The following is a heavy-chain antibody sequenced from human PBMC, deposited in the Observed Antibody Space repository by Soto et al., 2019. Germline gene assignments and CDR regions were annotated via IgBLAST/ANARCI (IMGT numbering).Heavy chain of an antibody. CDR3: GGGGDPFYYDITVYSPD. CDR2: IFYSGST. CDR1: GDAVSSDEYY. J-gene: IGHJ4*02. Sequence: SETLSLTCTVSGDAVSSDEYYWSWIRQHSGKGLEWIGSIFYSGSTYYNPSLKSRVNILVDTSKKQFSLKLSSVTAADTAVYYCGGGGDPFYYDITVYSPDGGRETLVPVS. D-gene: IGHD3-22*01. V-gene: IGHV4-31*03.